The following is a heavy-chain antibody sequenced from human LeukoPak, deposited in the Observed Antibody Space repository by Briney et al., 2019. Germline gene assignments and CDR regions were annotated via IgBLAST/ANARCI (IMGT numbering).Heavy chain of an antibody. J-gene: IGHJ4*02. V-gene: IGHV3-74*01. Sequence: GGSLRLSCATSGNYWMHWVRQAPGKGLVWVSHINSDGSWTSYADSVKGRFTISKDNAKNTVYLQMNNLRAEDTAVYYCVSFYETYWGRGTLVTVSS. CDR2: INSDGSWT. CDR3: VSFYETY. D-gene: IGHD2-2*01. CDR1: GNYW.